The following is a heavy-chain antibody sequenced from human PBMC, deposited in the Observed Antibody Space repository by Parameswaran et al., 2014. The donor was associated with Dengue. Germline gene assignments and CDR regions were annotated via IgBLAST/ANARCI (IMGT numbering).Heavy chain of an antibody. V-gene: IGHV3-48*03. J-gene: IGHJ6*02. Sequence: WIRQPPGKGLEWVSYISSSGSTIYYADSVKGRFTISRDNAKNSLYLQMNSPRAEDTAVYYCARYTGAYCGGDCYPYYYYGMDVWGQGTTVTVSS. D-gene: IGHD2-21*02. CDR2: ISSSGSTI. CDR3: ARYTGAYCGGDCYPYYYYGMDV.